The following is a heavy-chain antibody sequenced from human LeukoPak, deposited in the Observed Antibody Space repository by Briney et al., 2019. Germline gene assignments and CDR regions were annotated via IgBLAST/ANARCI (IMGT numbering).Heavy chain of an antibody. CDR2: INPNSGGT. V-gene: IGHV1-2*02. CDR3: AKEETMIRQFDY. CDR1: GYTFTGYY. D-gene: IGHD3-22*01. Sequence: EASVKVSCKASGYTFTGYYMHWVRQAPGQGLEWMGWINPNSGGTNYAQKFQGRVTMTRDTSISTAYMELSRLRSDDTAVYYCAKEETMIRQFDYWGQGTLVTASS. J-gene: IGHJ4*02.